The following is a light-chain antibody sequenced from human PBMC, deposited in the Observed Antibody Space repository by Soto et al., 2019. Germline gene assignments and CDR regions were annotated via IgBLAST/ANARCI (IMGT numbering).Light chain of an antibody. V-gene: IGKV1-5*03. CDR1: QSISSW. Sequence: DIQMTQSPSTLSGSVGDRFTITCRASQSISSWLAWYQQKPGKAPKLLIYKASTLESGVPSNFSGSGSGTEFTLTISSLQPEDFATYYCQQYNSYQWTFGQGTKVDIK. CDR2: KAS. J-gene: IGKJ1*01. CDR3: QQYNSYQWT.